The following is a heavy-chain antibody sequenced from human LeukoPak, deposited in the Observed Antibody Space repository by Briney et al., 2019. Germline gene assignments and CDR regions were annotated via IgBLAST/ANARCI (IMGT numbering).Heavy chain of an antibody. V-gene: IGHV1-2*02. CDR2: INPDSGGT. Sequence: GASVKVSCKASGYTFTDYYMHWVRQAPGQGLEWMGWINPDSGGTKYAQKFQGRVTMTRDTSISTAYVELSRLRSDDTAVYYCARGRAFDTSGATFASWGQGTLVAVSS. CDR1: GYTFTDYY. J-gene: IGHJ5*02. CDR3: ARGRAFDTSGATFAS. D-gene: IGHD3-22*01.